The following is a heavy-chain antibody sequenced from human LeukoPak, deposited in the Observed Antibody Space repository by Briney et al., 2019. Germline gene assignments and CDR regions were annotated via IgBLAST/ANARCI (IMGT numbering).Heavy chain of an antibody. J-gene: IGHJ5*02. CDR3: ARAGIAAAGPRGDWFDP. V-gene: IGHV4-31*03. Sequence: SETLSLTCTVSGGSISSGGYYWSWIRQHPGKGLEWIGYIYYSGSTYYNPSLKSRVTISVDTSKNQFSLKLSSVTAADTAVYYCARAGIAAAGPRGDWFDPWGQGTLVTVSS. CDR1: GGSISSGGYY. CDR2: IYYSGST. D-gene: IGHD6-13*01.